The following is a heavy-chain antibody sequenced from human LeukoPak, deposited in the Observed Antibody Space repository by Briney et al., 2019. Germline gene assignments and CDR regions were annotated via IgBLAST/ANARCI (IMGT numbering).Heavy chain of an antibody. J-gene: IGHJ4*02. V-gene: IGHV3-48*01. D-gene: IGHD5-24*01. Sequence: PGGSPRLSCAASGFTFSSVGMNWVRQAPGEGLEWVSYISSSSGTIYYTDSVKGRFTISRDNAKNSLYLQMNSLRAEDTAVYYCARDGLEDGYNLFDFWGQGTLVTVSS. CDR2: ISSSSGTI. CDR3: ARDGLEDGYNLFDF. CDR1: GFTFSSVG.